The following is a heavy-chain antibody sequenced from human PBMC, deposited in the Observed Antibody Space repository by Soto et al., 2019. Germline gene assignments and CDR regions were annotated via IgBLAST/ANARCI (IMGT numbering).Heavy chain of an antibody. CDR3: ARELKVGYCSGGSCYGPFDY. Sequence: GDSVKVSCKASGYTFTSYGISWVRQAPGQGLEWMGWISAYNGNTNYAQKLQGRVTMTTDTSTSTAYMELRSLRSDDTAVYYCARELKVGYCSGGSCYGPFDYWGQGTLLTVSS. CDR2: ISAYNGNT. D-gene: IGHD2-15*01. CDR1: GYTFTSYG. V-gene: IGHV1-18*04. J-gene: IGHJ4*02.